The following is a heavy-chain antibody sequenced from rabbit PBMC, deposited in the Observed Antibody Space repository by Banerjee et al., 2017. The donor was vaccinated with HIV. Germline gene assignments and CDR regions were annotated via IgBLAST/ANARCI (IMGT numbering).Heavy chain of an antibody. Sequence: QEQLEESGGDLVKPEGSLTLTCTASGLDFSNSYWICWVRQAPGKGLEWIGCIGTGSSGSTYYASWAKGRFTISEPSSTTVTLQMTSLTVADTATYFCARGGNLWGPGTLVT. CDR1: GLDFSNSYW. CDR3: ARGGNL. J-gene: IGHJ4*01. V-gene: IGHV1S45*01. CDR2: IGTGSSGST.